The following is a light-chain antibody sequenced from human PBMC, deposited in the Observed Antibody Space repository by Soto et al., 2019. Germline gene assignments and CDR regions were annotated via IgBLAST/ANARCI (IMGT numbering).Light chain of an antibody. Sequence: EIVLTQSPGTLSLSPGERATLSCRASQSVNSNLAWYPQKPSQAPRLLIYDASNRATGIPVRFSGSGSGTDFTLTISSLETEDLAVYYCQQSRDWPLTFGGGTKVEIK. CDR1: QSVNSN. CDR2: DAS. J-gene: IGKJ4*01. V-gene: IGKV3-11*01. CDR3: QQSRDWPLT.